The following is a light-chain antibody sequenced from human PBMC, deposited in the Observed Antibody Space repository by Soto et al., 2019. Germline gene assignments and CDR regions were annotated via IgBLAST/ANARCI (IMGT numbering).Light chain of an antibody. J-gene: IGKJ5*01. CDR3: KPYCSLHRT. V-gene: IGKV3-20*01. CDR1: QSVSSSY. Sequence: EIVLTQSPVTLALCPGERATLSCRASQSVSSSYLAWYQQKPGQAPRLLIYGASSRATGSPDRFSGSGSGTDFTLTISRLEPDYFALYYCKPYCSLHRTFG. CDR2: GAS.